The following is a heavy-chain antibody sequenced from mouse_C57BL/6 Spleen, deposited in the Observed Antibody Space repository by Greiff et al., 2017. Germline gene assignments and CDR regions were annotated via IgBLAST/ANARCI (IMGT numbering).Heavy chain of an antibody. Sequence: QVQLQQSGAELVRPGASVKLSCKASGYTFTDYYINWVKQRPGQGLEWIARIYPGSGNTYYNEKFKGKATLTAEKSSSTAYMQLSSLTSEDSAVYSCARGDDYDWFAYWGQGTLVTVSA. CDR3: ARGDDYDWFAY. J-gene: IGHJ3*01. D-gene: IGHD2-4*01. CDR1: GYTFTDYY. V-gene: IGHV1-76*01. CDR2: IYPGSGNT.